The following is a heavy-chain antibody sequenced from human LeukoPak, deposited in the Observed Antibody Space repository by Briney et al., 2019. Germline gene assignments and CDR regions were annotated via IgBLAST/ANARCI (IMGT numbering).Heavy chain of an antibody. CDR3: ARASFGVIVGPDY. J-gene: IGHJ4*02. CDR1: GFTFKKYW. D-gene: IGHD3-3*01. CDR2: IKEDGSET. V-gene: IGHV3-7*03. Sequence: PGGSLRLSCAASGFTFKKYWMNWVRQVPGKGLECLANIKEDGSETYYADSVKGRFTISRDNSKNTLSLQMNSLRAEDTAVYYCARASFGVIVGPDYWGQGTLVTVSS.